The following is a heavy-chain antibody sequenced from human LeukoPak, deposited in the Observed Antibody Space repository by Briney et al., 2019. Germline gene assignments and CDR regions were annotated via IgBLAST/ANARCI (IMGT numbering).Heavy chain of an antibody. CDR1: GFTFTSYA. CDR2: ISGSGGTT. V-gene: IGHV3-23*01. CDR3: AKTRGYYYESSSFFDY. D-gene: IGHD3-22*01. J-gene: IGHJ4*02. Sequence: QTGGSLRLSCAASGFTFTSYAMTWVRQAPGKGLDWVSGISGSGGTTKYADSVKGRFTISRDNSKRKVYLQMDSLRAEDTAIYYCAKTRGYYYESSSFFDYWGQGTLVTVSS.